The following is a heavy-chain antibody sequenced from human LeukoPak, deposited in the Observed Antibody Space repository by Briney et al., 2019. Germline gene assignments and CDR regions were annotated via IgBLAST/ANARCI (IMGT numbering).Heavy chain of an antibody. D-gene: IGHD2-15*01. V-gene: IGHV1-2*02. J-gene: IGHJ3*02. CDR3: ARVLGGPDAFDI. CDR2: INPNSGGT. Sequence: ASVKVSCKASGYTFTHYFIHWVRQAPGQGLEWMGWINPNSGGTNYAQIFQGRVTMTRDTSISTAFMELNRLRSDDTAVYYCARVLGGPDAFDIWGQGTMVTVSS. CDR1: GYTFTHYF.